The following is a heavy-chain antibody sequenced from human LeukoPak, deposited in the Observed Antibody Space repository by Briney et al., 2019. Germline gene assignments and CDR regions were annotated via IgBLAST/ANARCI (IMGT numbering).Heavy chain of an antibody. CDR3: AKSYYDYVWGSPRSYFDY. CDR2: ISGSGGST. Sequence: GGSLRLSSAASGFTFSSYAMSWVRQAPGKGLEWVSAISGSGGSTYYADSVKGRFTISRDNSENTLYLQMNSLRAEDTAVYYCAKSYYDYVWGSPRSYFDYWGQGTLVTVSS. V-gene: IGHV3-23*01. CDR1: GFTFSSYA. D-gene: IGHD3-16*01. J-gene: IGHJ4*02.